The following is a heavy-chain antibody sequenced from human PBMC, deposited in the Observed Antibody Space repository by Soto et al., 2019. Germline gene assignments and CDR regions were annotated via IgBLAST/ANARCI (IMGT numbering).Heavy chain of an antibody. Sequence: PGGSLRLSCAASGFSFGKYAMSWVRQAPGQGLEWVSCISGSGVGTHYADSVTGRFTISRDNTKKTLFLQMNSLRVEDTAVYYCAKGSRGGASIAWAHETGGHGTRCTVS. J-gene: IGHJ4*01. CDR1: GFSFGKYA. CDR2: ISGSGVGT. D-gene: IGHD2-21*01. CDR3: AKGSRGGASIAWAHET. V-gene: IGHV3-23*01.